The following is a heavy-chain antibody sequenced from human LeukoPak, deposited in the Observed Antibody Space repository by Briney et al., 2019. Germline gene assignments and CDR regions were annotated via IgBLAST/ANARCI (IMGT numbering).Heavy chain of an antibody. J-gene: IGHJ4*02. CDR1: GVTLSTFA. Sequence: PGGSLRLSCAASGVTLSTFAMHWVRQAPGKGLEWVAVITHDGSIKYYGDSVKGRFTISRDNSKNALYLQMNSLRAEDTAVYYCAKDLSFSTSCFDYWGQGTLVTVSS. CDR3: AKDLSFSTSCFDY. CDR2: ITHDGSIK. V-gene: IGHV3-30*18. D-gene: IGHD3-3*02.